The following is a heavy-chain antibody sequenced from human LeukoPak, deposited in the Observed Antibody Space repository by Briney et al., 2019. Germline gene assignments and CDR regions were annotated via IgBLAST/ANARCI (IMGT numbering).Heavy chain of an antibody. V-gene: IGHV3-23*01. D-gene: IGHD5-18*01. CDR2: ISGSGGST. CDR3: AKAGYSPYYFDY. Sequence: GGSLRLSCAASGFTFSSYAMSWVRQAPRKGLEWVSAISGSGGSTYYADSVKGRFTISRDNSKNTLYLQMNSLRAEDTAVYYCAKAGYSPYYFDYWGQGTLVTVSS. CDR1: GFTFSSYA. J-gene: IGHJ4*02.